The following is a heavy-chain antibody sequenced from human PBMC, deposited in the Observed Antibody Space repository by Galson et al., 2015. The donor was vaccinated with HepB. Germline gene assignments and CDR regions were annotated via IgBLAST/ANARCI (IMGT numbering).Heavy chain of an antibody. D-gene: IGHD1-1*01. Sequence: SVKVSCKASGGTFSSYAISWVRQAPGQGLEWMGGIIPIFGTANYAQKFQGRVTITADESTSTAYMELSSLRSEDTAVYYCARYVLERLIPGWFDPWGQGTLVTVSS. CDR1: GGTFSSYA. V-gene: IGHV1-69*13. J-gene: IGHJ5*02. CDR3: ARYVLERLIPGWFDP. CDR2: IIPIFGTA.